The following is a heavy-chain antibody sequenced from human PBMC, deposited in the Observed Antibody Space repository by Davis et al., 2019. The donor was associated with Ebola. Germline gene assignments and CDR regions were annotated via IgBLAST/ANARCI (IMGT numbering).Heavy chain of an antibody. J-gene: IGHJ4*02. D-gene: IGHD1-26*01. CDR3: ARQGKWELPDY. CDR1: GYSFTSYW. CDR2: IDPSGGST. V-gene: IGHV1-46*01. Sequence: AASVQVSCKGSGYSFTSYWISWVRQMPGKGLAWMGRIDPSGGSTSYAQKFQGRVTITADESTSTAYMERSRLRSEDTAVYYCARQGKWELPDYWGQGTLVTVSS.